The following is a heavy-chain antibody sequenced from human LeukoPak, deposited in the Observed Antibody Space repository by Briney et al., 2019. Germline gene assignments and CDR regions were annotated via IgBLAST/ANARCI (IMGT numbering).Heavy chain of an antibody. Sequence: SQTLSPTCTVSGGSISSGSYYWSWIRQPAGKGLEWIGRIYTSGSTNYNPSLKSRVTISVDTSKNQFSLKLSSVTAADTAVYYCARALNWNYGYFDYWGQGTLVTVSS. CDR1: GGSISSGSYY. CDR2: IYTSGST. J-gene: IGHJ4*02. D-gene: IGHD1-7*01. CDR3: ARALNWNYGYFDY. V-gene: IGHV4-61*02.